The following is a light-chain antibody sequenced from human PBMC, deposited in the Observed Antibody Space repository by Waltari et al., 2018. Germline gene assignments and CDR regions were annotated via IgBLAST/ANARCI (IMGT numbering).Light chain of an antibody. Sequence: EIVMTQSPDSLAVSLGERAAINCKSSRSVLYNSNNKNYLAWYQQKPRQPPKLLINWASSRESGVPDRFSGSGSGTDFTLTISSLQAEDVAVYYCQQYYSSPINFGQGTRLEIK. CDR1: RSVLYNSNNKNY. J-gene: IGKJ5*01. CDR2: WAS. V-gene: IGKV4-1*01. CDR3: QQYYSSPIN.